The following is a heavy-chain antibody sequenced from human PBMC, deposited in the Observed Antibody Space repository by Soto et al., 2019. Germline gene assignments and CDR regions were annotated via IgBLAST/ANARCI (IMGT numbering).Heavy chain of an antibody. CDR3: AREGDAFDY. Sequence: SETLSLTCAVYGGSFSGYYWSWIRQPPGKGLEWIGEINHSGSTNYNPSLKSRVTISVDTSKNQFSLKLSSVTAADTAVYYCAREGDAFDYWGQGTLVTVSS. J-gene: IGHJ4*02. D-gene: IGHD2-21*01. CDR1: GGSFSGYY. CDR2: INHSGST. V-gene: IGHV4-34*01.